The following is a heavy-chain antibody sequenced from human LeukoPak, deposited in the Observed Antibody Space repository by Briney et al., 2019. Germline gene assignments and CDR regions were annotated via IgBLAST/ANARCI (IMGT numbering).Heavy chain of an antibody. CDR2: INPDSGGT. D-gene: IGHD3-10*01. CDR3: ARVREYYGSGGWFDP. CDR1: GYTFTGYY. V-gene: IGHV1-2*02. Sequence: ASVKVSCKAPGYTFTGYYMHWVRQAPGQGLEWMGWINPDSGGTNYAQKFQGRVTMTRDTSISTAYMELRRLRSDDTAVYYCARVREYYGSGGWFDPWGQGTLVTVSS. J-gene: IGHJ5*02.